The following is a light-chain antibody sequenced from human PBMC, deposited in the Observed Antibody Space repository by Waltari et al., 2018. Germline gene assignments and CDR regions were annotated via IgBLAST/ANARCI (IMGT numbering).Light chain of an antibody. Sequence: QLVLTQSPSASASLGASVKLTCPLSSGHSSHVLAWHPQQPEKGPRYLMKVNSDGSHSKGDKIPDRFSGSSSGAEHYLTISSLQSEDEADYYCQTGGHGTWVFGGGTKLTVL. CDR1: SGHSSHV. J-gene: IGLJ3*02. CDR3: QTGGHGTWV. V-gene: IGLV4-69*01. CDR2: VNSDGSH.